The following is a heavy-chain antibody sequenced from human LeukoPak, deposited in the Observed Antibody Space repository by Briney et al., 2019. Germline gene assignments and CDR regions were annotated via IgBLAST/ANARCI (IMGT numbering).Heavy chain of an antibody. CDR2: IPYDGSNK. D-gene: IGHD3-16*01. V-gene: IGHV3-30*18. CDR3: AKDGDSGVLDY. CDR1: GFTFSSYG. Sequence: PGGFLRLSCAASGFTFSSYGMHWVRQAPGKGLEWVAVIPYDGSNKYYADSVKGRFTISRDNSKNTLYLQMNSLRAEDTAVYYCAKDGDSGVLDYWGQGTLVTVSS. J-gene: IGHJ4*02.